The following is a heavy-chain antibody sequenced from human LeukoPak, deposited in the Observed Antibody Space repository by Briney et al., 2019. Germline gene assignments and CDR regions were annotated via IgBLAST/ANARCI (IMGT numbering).Heavy chain of an antibody. CDR2: IKKDGSEK. CDR1: GFTFSSYW. Sequence: GGSLRLSCAASGFTFSSYWMSWVRQAPGKGLEWVANIKKDGSEKYYVDSVKGRFTISRDNGKTSLYLQMNSLRAEDTAVYYCARDLSGVTGYTYGRGIDYWGQGTLVTVSS. J-gene: IGHJ4*02. CDR3: ARDLSGVTGYTYGRGIDY. D-gene: IGHD5-18*01. V-gene: IGHV3-7*01.